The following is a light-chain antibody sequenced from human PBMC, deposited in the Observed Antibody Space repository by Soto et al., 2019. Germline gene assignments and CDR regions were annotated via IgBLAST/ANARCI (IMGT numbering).Light chain of an antibody. CDR1: QNIINW. Sequence: DVQMTQSPSTLSASIGDRVTITCRASQNIINWLAWYQQKRGKAPKLLIYKASSLESGVPSRFSGSGSGTEFTLTISSLQPDHFATYYCQQYNYNPWTFGQGTKVDIK. V-gene: IGKV1-5*03. J-gene: IGKJ1*01. CDR2: KAS. CDR3: QQYNYNPWT.